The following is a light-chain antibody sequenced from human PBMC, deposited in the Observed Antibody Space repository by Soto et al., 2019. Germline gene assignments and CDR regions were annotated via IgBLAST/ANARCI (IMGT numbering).Light chain of an antibody. V-gene: IGLV4-60*02. CDR1: SGHSSYV. Sequence: QAVVTQSSSASASLGSSVKLTCTLSSGHSSYVIAWHQQQPGKAPRYLMKLEGSGSYNKGSGVPDRFSGSSSGADRYLTISNLQFEVEADYYCETWDSNTRVFGGGTKLTVL. CDR2: LEGSGSY. CDR3: ETWDSNTRV. J-gene: IGLJ2*01.